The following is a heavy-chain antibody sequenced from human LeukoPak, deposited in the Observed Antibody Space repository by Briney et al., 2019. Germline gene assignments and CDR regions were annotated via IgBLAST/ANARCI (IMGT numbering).Heavy chain of an antibody. V-gene: IGHV4-59*01. D-gene: IGHD3-22*01. Sequence: SETLSLTCTVSGGFINSYYWTWIRQPPGKGLEWIGFIFYSGTTNYNPPLKSRVTISVDTSKNQFSLKLSSVTAADTAVYYCARGGWNKFDYWGQGTLVTVSS. CDR3: ARGGWNKFDY. CDR2: IFYSGTT. CDR1: GGFINSYY. J-gene: IGHJ4*02.